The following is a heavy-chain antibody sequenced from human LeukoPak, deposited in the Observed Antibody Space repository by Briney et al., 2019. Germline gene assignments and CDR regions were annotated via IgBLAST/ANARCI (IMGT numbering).Heavy chain of an antibody. CDR1: GFTFSRYA. D-gene: IGHD6-19*01. V-gene: IGHV3-30-3*01. CDR3: ANPYTNGWFYFDY. J-gene: IGHJ4*02. Sequence: LRLSCAASGFTFSRYAMHWVRQAPGKGLEWVAVISYDGNNKYYADSVKGRFTISRDNSKNTLYLQMNSLRTEDTALYYCANPYTNGWFYFDYWGQGTLVTVSS. CDR2: ISYDGNNK.